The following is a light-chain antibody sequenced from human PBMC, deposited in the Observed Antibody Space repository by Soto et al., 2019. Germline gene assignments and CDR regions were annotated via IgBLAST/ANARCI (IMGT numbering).Light chain of an antibody. V-gene: IGLV2-14*01. CDR3: SSYKSSPRV. CDR1: SSDVGGYNY. CDR2: EVS. Sequence: QSVLTQPASVSGSPGQSITISCTGTSSDVGGYNYVSWYQQHPGKAPKLMIYEVSNRPSGVSNRFSGSKSGNTASLTISGLQAEEGADYYCSSYKSSPRVFGNGTKVTV. J-gene: IGLJ1*01.